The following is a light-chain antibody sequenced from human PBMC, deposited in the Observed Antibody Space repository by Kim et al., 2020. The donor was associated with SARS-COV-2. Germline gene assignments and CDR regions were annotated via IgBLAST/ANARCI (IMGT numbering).Light chain of an antibody. CDR3: QQYNNWPWT. CDR1: QSVSSN. J-gene: IGKJ1*01. V-gene: IGKV3-15*01. CDR2: GAS. Sequence: EIVMTQSPATLSVSPGERATLSCRASQSVSSNLAWYQQKRGQAPTLLIYGASTRATGIPARFGGSGSGTEFTLTISSLQSEDFAVYYCQQYNNWPWTFGQGTKVEIK.